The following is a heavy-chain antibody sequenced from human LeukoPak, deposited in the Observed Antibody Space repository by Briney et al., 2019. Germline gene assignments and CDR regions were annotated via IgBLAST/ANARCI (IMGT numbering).Heavy chain of an antibody. Sequence: SETLSLTCTVSGGSISSGGYYWSWIRQPPGKGLEWIGYIYHSGSTYYNPSLKSRVTISVDTSKNQFSLKLSSVTAADTAVYYCARPGPHGATSYWGQGTLVTVSS. CDR1: GGSISSGGYY. D-gene: IGHD4-17*01. CDR2: IYHSGST. J-gene: IGHJ4*02. V-gene: IGHV4-30-2*01. CDR3: ARPGPHGATSY.